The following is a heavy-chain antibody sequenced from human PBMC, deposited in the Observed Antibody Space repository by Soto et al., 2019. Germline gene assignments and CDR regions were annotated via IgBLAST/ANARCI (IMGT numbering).Heavy chain of an antibody. CDR3: ASILYGSGSYYNSY. CDR1: GFTFSSYS. D-gene: IGHD3-10*01. CDR2: ISSSSSYI. J-gene: IGHJ4*02. V-gene: IGHV3-21*04. Sequence: GGSLRLSCAASGFTFSSYSMNWVRQAPGKGLEWVSSISSSSSYIYYADSVKGRFTISRDNAKNSLYLQMNSLRAEDTAVYYCASILYGSGSYYNSYWGQGTLVTVSS.